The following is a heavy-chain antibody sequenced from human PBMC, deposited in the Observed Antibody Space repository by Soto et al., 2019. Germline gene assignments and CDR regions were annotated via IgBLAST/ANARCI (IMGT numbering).Heavy chain of an antibody. CDR1: GFSFYTYA. V-gene: IGHV3-23*01. Sequence: EVQLLDSGGGLGQSGGSLRLSCAASGFSFYTYAMTWVRQAPGKGLEWVSSISASGTQTYYADFVKGRFTISRDNSRNTVYLQMNSLRVEDTAVYYCAKGGGSGYFAYHYIDVWGKGTTVTVSS. CDR3: AKGGGSGYFAYHYIDV. D-gene: IGHD3-3*01. J-gene: IGHJ6*03. CDR2: ISASGTQT.